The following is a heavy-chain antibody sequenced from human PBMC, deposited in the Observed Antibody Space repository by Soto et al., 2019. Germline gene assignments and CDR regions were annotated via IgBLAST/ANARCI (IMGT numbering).Heavy chain of an antibody. D-gene: IGHD2-15*01. V-gene: IGHV3-NL1*01. J-gene: IGHJ4*02. CDR3: AKDRGRYCSGGTCYLFDS. Sequence: WVRQAPGKGLEWVSSISGGGIITYYADSVKGRFTISRDNSKNTLYLQMNSLRVEDTALYYCAKDRGRYCSGGTCYLFDSWGQGALVTVSS. CDR2: ISGGGIIT.